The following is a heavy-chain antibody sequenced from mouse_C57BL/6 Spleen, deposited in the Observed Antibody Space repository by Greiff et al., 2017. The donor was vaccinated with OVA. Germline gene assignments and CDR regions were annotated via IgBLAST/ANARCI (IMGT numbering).Heavy chain of an antibody. J-gene: IGHJ4*01. CDR1: GYTFTSYW. V-gene: IGHV1-72*01. CDR2: IDPNSGGT. D-gene: IGHD1-1*01. Sequence: QVQLKQPGAELVKPGASVKLSCKASGYTFTSYWMHWVKQRPGRGLEWIGRIDPNSGGTKYNEKFKSKATLTVDKPSSTAYMQLSSLTSEDSAVYYCASGGVVEIDAMDYWGQGTSVTVSS. CDR3: ASGGVVEIDAMDY.